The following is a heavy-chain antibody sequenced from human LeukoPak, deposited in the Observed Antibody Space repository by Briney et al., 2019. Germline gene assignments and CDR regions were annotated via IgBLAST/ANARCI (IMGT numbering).Heavy chain of an antibody. CDR2: ISSSSSYI. D-gene: IGHD3-9*01. Sequence: PGGSLRLSCAASGFAFSSYSMNWVRQAPGKGLEWVSSISSSSSYIYYADSVKGRFTISRDNAKNSLYLQMNSLRAEDTAVYYCAGDRGDDILTGYYAQEKYYYYGMDVWGQGTTVTVSS. CDR3: AGDRGDDILTGYYAQEKYYYYGMDV. V-gene: IGHV3-21*01. CDR1: GFAFSSYS. J-gene: IGHJ6*02.